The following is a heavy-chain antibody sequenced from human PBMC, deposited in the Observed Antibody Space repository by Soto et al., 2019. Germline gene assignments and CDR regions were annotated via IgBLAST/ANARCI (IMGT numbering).Heavy chain of an antibody. CDR1: GFIVSSNY. Sequence: GGSLRLSCAASGFIVSSNYMGWVRQAPGKGLEWVSAISGSGGSTYYADSVKGRFTISRDNSKNTLYLQMNSLRAEDTAVYYCAKEKWELPNFDYWGQGTLVTVSS. CDR2: ISGSGGST. CDR3: AKEKWELPNFDY. J-gene: IGHJ4*02. D-gene: IGHD1-26*01. V-gene: IGHV3-23*01.